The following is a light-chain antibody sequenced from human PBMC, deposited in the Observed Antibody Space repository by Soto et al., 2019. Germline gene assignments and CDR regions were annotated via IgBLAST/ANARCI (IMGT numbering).Light chain of an antibody. J-gene: IGKJ4*01. CDR1: QSVGTY. Sequence: EIVLTESPATLSLSPGEGATLSCRASQSVGTYLGWYQQKPGQAPRLLIYDASNRATGIPARFSGSGSATEFTLTISSLEPEDFAVYYCQQRSNWPLTFGGGTKVAI. CDR3: QQRSNWPLT. CDR2: DAS. V-gene: IGKV3-11*01.